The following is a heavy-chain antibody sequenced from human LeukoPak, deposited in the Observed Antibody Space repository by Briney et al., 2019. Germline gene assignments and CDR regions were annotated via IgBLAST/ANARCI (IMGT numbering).Heavy chain of an antibody. CDR1: GFTFSSYW. V-gene: IGHV3-7*01. Sequence: GGSLRLSCAASGFTFSSYWMSWVRQAPGKGLEWVANIKQDGSEKYYADSVKGRFTISRDNAKNSLYLQMNSLRAEDTAVYYCARDFSQLVLDYWGQGTLVTVSS. D-gene: IGHD6-6*01. CDR3: ARDFSQLVLDY. CDR2: IKQDGSEK. J-gene: IGHJ4*02.